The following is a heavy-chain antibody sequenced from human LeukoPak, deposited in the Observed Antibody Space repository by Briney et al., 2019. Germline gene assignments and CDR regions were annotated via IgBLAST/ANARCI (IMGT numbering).Heavy chain of an antibody. CDR2: ISGDGQDT. J-gene: IGHJ4*02. V-gene: IGHV3-23*01. CDR3: AKSMDTVGATTLDF. D-gene: IGHD1-26*01. CDR1: GFSFSSYP. Sequence: GGSLRLSCEASGFSFSSYPMSWVRQAPGRGLEWVANISGDGQDTFYAGLGTGRFIVSRDNIRNTVFLERDSLREEDTAVYYCAKSMDTVGATTLDFWGQGARVIVSS.